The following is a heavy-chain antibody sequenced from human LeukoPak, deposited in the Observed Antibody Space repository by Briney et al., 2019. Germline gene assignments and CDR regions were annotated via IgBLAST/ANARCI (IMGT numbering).Heavy chain of an antibody. CDR3: ARKENDATGLDY. Sequence: GGSLRLSCAASGFTFSDYDIHWVRQAPGKGLAWVAVISYDGGNKYYADSVKGRFTISRDNSKNTLYLQMNSLRAEDTAVYYCARKENDATGLDYWGQGTLVTVSS. CDR2: ISYDGGNK. J-gene: IGHJ4*02. V-gene: IGHV3-30*19. D-gene: IGHD1-1*01. CDR1: GFTFSDYD.